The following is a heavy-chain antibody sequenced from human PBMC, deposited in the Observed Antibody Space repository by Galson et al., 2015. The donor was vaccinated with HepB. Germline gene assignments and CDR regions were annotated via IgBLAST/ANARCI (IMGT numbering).Heavy chain of an antibody. Sequence: SVKVSCKASGGTSNSHAITWVRQVPGQGLEWMGGIVPLFGTADYARTFQGRLTITADESTSSAYMELSSLSSDDTAVYFCARSLTIPTAYYYYGMDVWDQGTPVIVSS. V-gene: IGHV1-69*13. CDR2: IVPLFGTA. CDR3: ARSLTIPTAYYYYGMDV. D-gene: IGHD1/OR15-1a*01. J-gene: IGHJ6*02. CDR1: GGTSNSHA.